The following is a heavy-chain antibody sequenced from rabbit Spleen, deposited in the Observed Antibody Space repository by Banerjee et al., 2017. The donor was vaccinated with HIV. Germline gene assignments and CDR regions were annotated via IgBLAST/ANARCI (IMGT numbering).Heavy chain of an antibody. CDR2: ISAGSSDNS. Sequence: QEQLEESGGDLVKPGASLTLTCTASGFSFSNNYVMCWVRQAPGKGLEWIACISAGSSDNSSTASWANARFAISKTSSTTVTLQMTILTTAVSAAYFCARDGSSRGWGIILYYFNLWGPGALVTV. D-gene: IGHD4-1*01. V-gene: IGHV1S45*01. J-gene: IGHJ4*01. CDR1: GFSFSNNYV. CDR3: ARDGSSRGWGIILYYFNL.